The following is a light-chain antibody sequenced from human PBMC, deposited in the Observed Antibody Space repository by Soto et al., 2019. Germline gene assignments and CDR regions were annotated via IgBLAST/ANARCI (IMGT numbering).Light chain of an antibody. V-gene: IGKV3-20*01. J-gene: IGKJ1*01. CDR3: QQYGSSLP. CDR2: GAS. CDR1: QSLSGTY. Sequence: ECVLTQSPGVPSLSPGERATLSCRASQSLSGTYLAWYQQKPGQAPRLLIYGASSRATGIPDRFSGSGSGPDLTLTISRLEPEDFAVYYCQQYGSSLPFGQGTKVDIK.